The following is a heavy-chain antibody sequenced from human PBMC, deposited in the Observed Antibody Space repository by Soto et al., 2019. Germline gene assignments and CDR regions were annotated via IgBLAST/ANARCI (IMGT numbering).Heavy chain of an antibody. V-gene: IGHV4-39*01. CDR1: GGSISSSSYY. Sequence: SETLSLTCTVSGGSISSSSYYWGWIRQPPGKGLEWIGSINYSGSTYYNPSLKSRVTISVDTSKNQFSLKLSSVTAADTAVYYCARHRPKGSGWYKYIDYWGQGTLVTVSS. J-gene: IGHJ4*02. D-gene: IGHD6-19*01. CDR2: INYSGST. CDR3: ARHRPKGSGWYKYIDY.